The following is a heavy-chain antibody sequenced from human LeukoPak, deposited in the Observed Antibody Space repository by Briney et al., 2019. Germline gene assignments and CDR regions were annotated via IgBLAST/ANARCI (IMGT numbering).Heavy chain of an antibody. CDR1: GESFSGYY. J-gene: IGHJ4*02. D-gene: IGHD3-10*01. Sequence: SETLSLTCAVYGESFSGYYWSWIRQPPGKGLEWIGEINHSGSTNYNPSLKSRVTISVDKSKNQFSLKLSSVTTVDTAVYYCARKSDSRSYYPDWGQGTLVTVSS. V-gene: IGHV4-34*01. CDR2: INHSGST. CDR3: ARKSDSRSYYPD.